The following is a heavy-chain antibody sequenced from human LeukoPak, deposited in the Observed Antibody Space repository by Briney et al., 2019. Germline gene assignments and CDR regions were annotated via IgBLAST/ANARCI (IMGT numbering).Heavy chain of an antibody. Sequence: PGGSLRLSCAASGFTFSSYGMHWVRQAPGKGLECVAVISYDGSNKYYADSVKGRFTISRDNSKNTLYLQMNSLRAEDTAVYYCAKDALGGGYSYGLRHFDYWGQGTLVTVSS. J-gene: IGHJ4*02. D-gene: IGHD5-18*01. CDR1: GFTFSSYG. V-gene: IGHV3-30*18. CDR2: ISYDGSNK. CDR3: AKDALGGGYSYGLRHFDY.